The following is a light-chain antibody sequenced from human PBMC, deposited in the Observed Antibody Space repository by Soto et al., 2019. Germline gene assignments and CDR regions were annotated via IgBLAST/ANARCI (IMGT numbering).Light chain of an antibody. CDR3: TSWTTSTTMI. CDR2: DVN. CDR1: SSDIGAYNY. V-gene: IGLV2-14*03. J-gene: IGLJ2*01. Sequence: QSVLTQPASVSGSPGQSITISCTGTSSDIGAYNYVSWYQQHPGKAPKLMIYDVNIRPSGVSNRFSGSKSGNTASLTISGLQAEYEADYYCTSWTTSTTMIFGGGTKLTAL.